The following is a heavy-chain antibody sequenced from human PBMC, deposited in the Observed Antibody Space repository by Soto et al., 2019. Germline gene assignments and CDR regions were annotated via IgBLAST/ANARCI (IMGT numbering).Heavy chain of an antibody. CDR1: GFTFGDYA. CDR2: IRSKAYGETT. V-gene: IGHV3-49*03. Sequence: GCLRLSCTGSGFTFGDYAMSWSRQAPGKGLEWVGVIRSKAYGETTDYAASVKGRFTILRDDSKSIAYLQMNSLQSEDTGVYYCTRYTYTSRYSYYGMDVWGHGTTVTVSS. J-gene: IGHJ6*02. CDR3: TRYTYTSRYSYYGMDV. D-gene: IGHD2-2*01.